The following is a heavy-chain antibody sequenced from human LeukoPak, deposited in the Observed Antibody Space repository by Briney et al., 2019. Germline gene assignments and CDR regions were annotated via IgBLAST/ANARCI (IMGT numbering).Heavy chain of an antibody. D-gene: IGHD3-10*01. CDR3: ATVSAFFYDSGSYYTFDY. J-gene: IGHJ4*02. CDR2: IYHSGST. CDR1: GGSFSGYY. V-gene: IGHV4-34*01. Sequence: PSETLSLTCAVYGGSFSGYYWSWIRQPPGEGLEWIGEIYHSGSTNYNPSLKSRVTISVDKSKNQFSLKLSSVTAADTAVYYCATVSAFFYDSGSYYTFDYWGQGTLVTVSS.